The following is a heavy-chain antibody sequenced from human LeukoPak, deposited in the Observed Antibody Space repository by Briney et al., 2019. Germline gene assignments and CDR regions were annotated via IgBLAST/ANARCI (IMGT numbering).Heavy chain of an antibody. D-gene: IGHD2-15*01. CDR1: GGSISSSSYS. J-gene: IGHJ4*02. Sequence: SETLSLTCTVSGGSISSSSYSWGWIRQPPGKGLEWIGRIYASGSTNYNPSLKSRVTISVDTSKNQFSLKLSSVTAADTAVYYCARGIKGYCSGGSCYYTSIDYWGQGTLVTVSS. CDR2: IYASGST. V-gene: IGHV4-39*07. CDR3: ARGIKGYCSGGSCYYTSIDY.